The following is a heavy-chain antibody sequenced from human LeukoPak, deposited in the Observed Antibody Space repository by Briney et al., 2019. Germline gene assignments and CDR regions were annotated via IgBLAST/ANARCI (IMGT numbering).Heavy chain of an antibody. CDR2: IYYSGST. CDR1: GGSISSGGYY. D-gene: IGHD3-16*02. J-gene: IGHJ4*02. Sequence: SETLSLTCTVSGGSISSGGYYWSWIRRHPGKGLEWIGYIYYSGSTYYNPSLKSRVTISVDTSKNQFSLKLSSVTAADTAVYYCAKARDSLGELSFHGGQGTLVTVSS. CDR3: AKARDSLGELSFH. V-gene: IGHV4-31*03.